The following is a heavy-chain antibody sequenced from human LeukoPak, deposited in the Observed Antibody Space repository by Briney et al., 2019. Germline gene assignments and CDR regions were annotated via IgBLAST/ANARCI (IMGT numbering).Heavy chain of an antibody. CDR3: ARMLVLTVYGIQENWFDP. Sequence: ASVKVSCKASGYTFTSYGISWVRQAPGLGLEWMGWISAYNGNTKYAEKVRGRVTMTTDTSTNTAYMELRSLRSDDTAVYYCARMLVLTVYGIQENWFDPWGRGTLVTVSS. D-gene: IGHD2-8*01. V-gene: IGHV1-18*01. CDR2: ISAYNGNT. J-gene: IGHJ5*02. CDR1: GYTFTSYG.